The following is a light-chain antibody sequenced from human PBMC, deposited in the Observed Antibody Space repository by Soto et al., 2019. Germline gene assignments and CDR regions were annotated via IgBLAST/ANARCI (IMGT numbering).Light chain of an antibody. J-gene: IGKJ1*01. CDR3: HQRQSWPRT. CDR2: VTS. CDR1: QTLSNR. Sequence: EIVLTQSPATRSSFPGERVTLYCRASQTLSNRLAWYQHKQGQAPRLLIYVTSNRATGIPARFSGSGSGTDYNLTISSLETEDSAVYYCHQRQSWPRTFGQGTKVDIK. V-gene: IGKV3-11*01.